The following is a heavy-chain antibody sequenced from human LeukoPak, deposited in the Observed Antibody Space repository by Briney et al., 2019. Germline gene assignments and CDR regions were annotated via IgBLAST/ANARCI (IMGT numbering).Heavy chain of an antibody. D-gene: IGHD2-15*01. V-gene: IGHV3-21*01. CDR3: ARDAGYCSGGSCYGDDY. CDR2: ISSSSTYI. CDR1: GFTFSSYN. Sequence: PGGSLRLSCAASGFTFSSYNMNWVRQAPGRGLEWVSSISSSSTYIYCAGSVKGRFTISRDNAKNSLFLQMNSLGAEDTAVYYCARDAGYCSGGSCYGDDYWGQGTLVTVSS. J-gene: IGHJ4*02.